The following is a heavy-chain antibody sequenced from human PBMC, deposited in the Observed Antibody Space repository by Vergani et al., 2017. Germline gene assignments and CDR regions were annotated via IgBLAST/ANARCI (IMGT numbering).Heavy chain of an antibody. J-gene: IGHJ4*02. CDR3: ARVSRPYSSSSSDYFDY. CDR1: GFTVSSNY. V-gene: IGHV3-66*01. CDR2: IYSGGST. D-gene: IGHD6-6*01. Sequence: EVQLVESGGGLVQPGGSLRLSCAASGFTVSSNYMSWVRQAPGKGLEWVSVIYSGGSTYSADSVKGSFTISRDNSKNTLYLQMNSLRAADTAVYYCARVSRPYSSSSSDYFDYWGQGTLVTVSS.